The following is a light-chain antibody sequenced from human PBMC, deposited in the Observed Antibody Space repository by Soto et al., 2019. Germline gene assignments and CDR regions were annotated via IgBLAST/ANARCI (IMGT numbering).Light chain of an antibody. CDR1: QSVSSN. Sequence: EVVMTQSPATLSVSPWERATLSCRASQSVSSNLAWYQQKPGQAPRLLIYGASTGATGIPARFSGSGSGTEFTLTISSLQSEDFAVYYCQQYNNWPGTFGQGTKVE. CDR2: GAS. CDR3: QQYNNWPGT. V-gene: IGKV3-15*01. J-gene: IGKJ1*01.